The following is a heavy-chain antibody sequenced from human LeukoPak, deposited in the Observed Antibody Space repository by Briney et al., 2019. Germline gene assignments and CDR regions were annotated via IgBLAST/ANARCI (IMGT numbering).Heavy chain of an antibody. CDR3: ARGGTGWEYQLLYDY. J-gene: IGHJ4*02. V-gene: IGHV3-7*03. CDR1: DFTFSAYG. D-gene: IGHD2-2*01. Sequence: PGGSVRLSCAASDFTFSAYGMSWVRQAPGKGLEWVANIDEDGSERHYVGSVKGRFAISRDNAKNSLYLQMNSLRAEDTAVYYCARGGTGWEYQLLYDYWGQGTLVTVSS. CDR2: IDEDGSER.